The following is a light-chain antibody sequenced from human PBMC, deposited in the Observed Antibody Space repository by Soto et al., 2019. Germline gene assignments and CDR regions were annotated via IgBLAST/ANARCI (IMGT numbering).Light chain of an antibody. CDR2: EVT. CDR3: TSYAGDNTWV. V-gene: IGLV2-8*01. J-gene: IGLJ3*02. Sequence: QSALTQPPSASGSPGQSVTISCTGTGSDVGRYDFVSWYQQVPGKAPKLMIFEVTRRPSGAPARFSGSKSGNTASLTVSWLQAEDEADYYCTSYAGDNTWVFGGGTKLTVL. CDR1: GSDVGRYDF.